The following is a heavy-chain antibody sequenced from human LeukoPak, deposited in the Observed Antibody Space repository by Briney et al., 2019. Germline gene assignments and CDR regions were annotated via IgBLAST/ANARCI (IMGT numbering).Heavy chain of an antibody. CDR2: INPNSGGT. J-gene: IGHJ6*02. D-gene: IGHD2-21*02. V-gene: IGHV1-2*02. CDR3: ARVSGDHIVVVTAGSEDYYYGMDV. Sequence: ASVKVSCKASGYTFTGYYMHWVRQAPGQGLEWMGWINPNSGGTNYAQKLQGRVTMTTDTSTSTAYMELRSLRSDDTAVYYCARVSGDHIVVVTAGSEDYYYGMDVWGQGTTVTVSS. CDR1: GYTFTGYY.